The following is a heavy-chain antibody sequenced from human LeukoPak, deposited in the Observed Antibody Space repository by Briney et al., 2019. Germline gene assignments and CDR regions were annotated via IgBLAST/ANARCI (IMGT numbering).Heavy chain of an antibody. D-gene: IGHD6-13*01. CDR3: AMTSIAAAGTMTNYYYYYMDV. V-gene: IGHV4-39*01. CDR2: IYYSGST. Sequence: SETLSLTCTVSGGSISSSSYYWGWIRQPPGKGLEWIGSIYYSGSTYYNPSLKSRVTISVDTSKNQFSLKLSSVTAADTAVHYCAMTSIAAAGTMTNYYYYYMDVWGKGTTVTVSS. J-gene: IGHJ6*03. CDR1: GGSISSSSYY.